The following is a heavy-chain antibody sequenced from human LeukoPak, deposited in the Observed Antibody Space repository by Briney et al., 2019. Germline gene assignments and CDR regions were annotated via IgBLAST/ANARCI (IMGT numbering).Heavy chain of an antibody. CDR3: ARDRPGIAVAGDAFDI. CDR2: TYNRGST. Sequence: TSETLSLTCTVSGGSISSYYWSWIRQPPGKGLEWIGYTYNRGSTNYNPSLKSRVTILVDTSKNQFSLKRRSVTAADTAVYYCARDRPGIAVAGDAFDIWGQGTLVTVSS. V-gene: IGHV4-59*01. CDR1: GGSISSYY. D-gene: IGHD6-19*01. J-gene: IGHJ3*02.